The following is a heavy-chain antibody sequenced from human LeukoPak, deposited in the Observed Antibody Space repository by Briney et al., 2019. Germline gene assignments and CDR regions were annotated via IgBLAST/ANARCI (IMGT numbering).Heavy chain of an antibody. D-gene: IGHD6-6*01. Sequence: GGSLRLSCAASGFTFSNDGMSWVRQAPGKGLEWVSAISDSGGTYYADSVKGRFTISKDNSKNTLYPQMNNLRAEDTAVYYCAKRVPYGSSSVYFDFWGQGTLVTVSS. V-gene: IGHV3-23*01. CDR1: GFTFSNDG. J-gene: IGHJ4*02. CDR3: AKRVPYGSSSVYFDF. CDR2: ISDSGGT.